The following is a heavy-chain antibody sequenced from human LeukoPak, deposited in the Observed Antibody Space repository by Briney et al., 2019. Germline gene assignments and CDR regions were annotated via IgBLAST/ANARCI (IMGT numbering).Heavy chain of an antibody. CDR2: IKQDGSEK. Sequence: GGSLRLSCAASGFTFSTYWMSWVRQAPGKGLEWVANIKQDGSEKYYMDSVKGRFTISRDNAKNSLYLQMNSLRAEDTAVYYCATAAAHYDYWGQGTLVTVSS. V-gene: IGHV3-7*01. CDR1: GFTFSTYW. D-gene: IGHD2-15*01. CDR3: ATAAAHYDY. J-gene: IGHJ4*02.